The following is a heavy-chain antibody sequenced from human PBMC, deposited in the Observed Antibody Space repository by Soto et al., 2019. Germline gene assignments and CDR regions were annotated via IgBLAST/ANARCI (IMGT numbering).Heavy chain of an antibody. D-gene: IGHD3-22*01. J-gene: IGHJ4*02. CDR1: GFTFSDYY. Sequence: QVQLVESGGGFVKTSGSLTLACGGSGFTFSDYYMSWVRQAPGKGLEWVAYISSSGNTIYYADSVKGRFIISRDNAKNSVFLQMSNLRAEDTALYFCAKMSSENYYDPVFSWGQGTLVTVSS. CDR2: ISSSGNTI. V-gene: IGHV3-11*01. CDR3: AKMSSENYYDPVFS.